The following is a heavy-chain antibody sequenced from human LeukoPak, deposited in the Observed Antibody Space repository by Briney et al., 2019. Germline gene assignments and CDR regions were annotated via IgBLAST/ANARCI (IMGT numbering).Heavy chain of an antibody. Sequence: SETLSLTCAVYGGSFSGYYWSWIRQPPGKGLEWVGEINHSGSTNYNPSLKSRVTISVDTSKNQFSLKLSSVTAADTAVYYCARERYDSSGYQQAFDIWGQGTMVTVSS. J-gene: IGHJ3*02. CDR2: INHSGST. D-gene: IGHD3-22*01. CDR1: GGSFSGYY. CDR3: ARERYDSSGYQQAFDI. V-gene: IGHV4-34*09.